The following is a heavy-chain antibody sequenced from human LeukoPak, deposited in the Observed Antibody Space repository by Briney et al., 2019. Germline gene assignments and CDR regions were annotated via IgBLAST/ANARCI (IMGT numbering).Heavy chain of an antibody. Sequence: SQTLSLTCTVSGGSISSGGYYWSWIRQHPGKGLEWIAYIYYSGSTYYNPSLKSRVTISVDTSKNQFSLKLSSVTAADTAVYYCARGEYYYGSGSYSHWGQGTLVTVSS. J-gene: IGHJ4*02. CDR1: GGSISSGGYY. V-gene: IGHV4-31*03. D-gene: IGHD3-10*01. CDR3: ARGEYYYGSGSYSH. CDR2: IYYSGST.